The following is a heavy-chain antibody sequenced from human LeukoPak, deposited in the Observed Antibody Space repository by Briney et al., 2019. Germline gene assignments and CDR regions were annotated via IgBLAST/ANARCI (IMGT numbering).Heavy chain of an antibody. D-gene: IGHD5-24*01. CDR1: GFTFSYYG. J-gene: IGHJ2*01. CDR2: IRYDGNDK. Sequence: GGSLRLSCAASGFTFSYYGMHWVRQAPGKGLEWMAFIRYDGNDKFYADSVKGRFTISRDTSRNTLYLQMNSLRLEDTAVYYCAREERDGYNYYWYFDLWGRGTLVTVSS. CDR3: AREERDGYNYYWYFDL. V-gene: IGHV3-30*02.